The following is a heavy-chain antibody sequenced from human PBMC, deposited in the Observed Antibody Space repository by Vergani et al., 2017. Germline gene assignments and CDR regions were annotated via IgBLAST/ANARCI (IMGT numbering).Heavy chain of an antibody. Sequence: QVQLQESGPGLVKPPGTLSLTCAVSGDSISSNNCWTWVRQPPGKGLEWIGEICHTEDTKYSPSLKSRVTVSVDESRNLFSLRLNSVTAEDTAVYYCATVGYRRWGDYFDYWGQGILVTVSS. J-gene: IGHJ4*02. D-gene: IGHD2-2*02. V-gene: IGHV4-4*03. CDR1: GDSISSNNC. CDR3: ATVGYRRWGDYFDY. CDR2: ICHTEDT.